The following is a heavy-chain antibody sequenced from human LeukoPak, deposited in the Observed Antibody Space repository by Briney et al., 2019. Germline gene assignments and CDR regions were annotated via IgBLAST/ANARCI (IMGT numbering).Heavy chain of an antibody. J-gene: IGHJ4*02. Sequence: GGSLTLSCPASGFTFSRYAMTWVRQAPGKGLEWVSAISGSGGRIYYSDSVKGRFTISRDNSRNTLYLQMNSLRAEDMAVYYCARDDNNSGYYYAWGRGTLVTVSS. CDR1: GFTFSRYA. V-gene: IGHV3-23*01. CDR3: ARDDNNSGYYYA. CDR2: ISGSGGRI. D-gene: IGHD3-22*01.